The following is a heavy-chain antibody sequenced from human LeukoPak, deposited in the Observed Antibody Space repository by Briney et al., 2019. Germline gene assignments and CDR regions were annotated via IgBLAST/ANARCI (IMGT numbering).Heavy chain of an antibody. CDR1: GGSISSYY. CDR3: ARFPNNTPYSYGYWGFDY. CDR2: IYTSGST. D-gene: IGHD5-18*01. Sequence: SETLSLTCTVSGGSISSYYWSWIRQPAGKGLEWIGRIYTSGSTNYNPSLKSRVTMSVDTSKNQFSLKLSSVTAADTAVYYCARFPNNTPYSYGYWGFDYWGQGTLVTVSS. V-gene: IGHV4-4*07. J-gene: IGHJ4*02.